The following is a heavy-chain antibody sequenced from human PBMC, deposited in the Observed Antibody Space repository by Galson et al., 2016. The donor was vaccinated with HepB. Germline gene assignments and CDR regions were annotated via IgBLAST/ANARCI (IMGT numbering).Heavy chain of an antibody. J-gene: IGHJ4*02. CDR1: GLTVSNNY. CDR2: IRSKSDGGTA. V-gene: IGHV3-15*01. D-gene: IGHD1-14*01. CDR3: TTQGNLDC. Sequence: SLRLSCAASGLTVSNNYMRWVRQAPGKGLEWVGRIRSKSDGGTAEYAAPVKGRFTISRDDSKNTLYLQMNSLKTDDTAIYYCTTQGNLDCWGQGTLVTVSS.